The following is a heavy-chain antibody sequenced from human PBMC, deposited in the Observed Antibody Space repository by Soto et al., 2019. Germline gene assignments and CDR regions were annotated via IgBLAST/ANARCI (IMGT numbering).Heavy chain of an antibody. CDR2: ISYDGSNK. CDR3: AKDDIYSSSWYPY. CDR1: GFSLSTNT. V-gene: IGHV3-30*18. D-gene: IGHD6-13*01. Sequence: PGGSLRLSCAASGFSLSTNTMHWVRQVPGKGLEWVAVISYDGSNKYYADSVKGRFTISRDNSKNTLYLQMNSLRAEDTAVYYCAKDDIYSSSWYPYWGQGTLVTVSS. J-gene: IGHJ4*02.